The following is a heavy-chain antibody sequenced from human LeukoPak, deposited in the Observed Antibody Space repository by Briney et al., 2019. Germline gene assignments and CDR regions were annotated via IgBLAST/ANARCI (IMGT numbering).Heavy chain of an antibody. J-gene: IGHJ4*02. D-gene: IGHD3-10*01. CDR3: ARKENVYYYFDY. V-gene: IGHV4-30-2*01. Sequence: SQTLSLTCAVSGGSISSGGYSWSWIRQPPGKGLEWIGYIYHSGTTYYNPSLQSRVTMSVDTSKNQFSLKLSSVTAVDTAVYYCARKENVYYYFDYWGQGTLVTVSS. CDR2: IYHSGTT. CDR1: GGSISSGGYS.